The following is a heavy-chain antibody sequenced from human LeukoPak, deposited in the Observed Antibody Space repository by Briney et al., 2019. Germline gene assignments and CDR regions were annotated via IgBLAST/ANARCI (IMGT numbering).Heavy chain of an antibody. CDR2: IYYSGST. Sequence: SETLSLTCTVSGGSISSGGYYWSWIRQHPGKGLEWIGFIYYSGSTYYNPSLKSRVTISVDTSKNQFSLKLSSVTAADTAVYYCAREATVTNGMDVWGQGTTVTVSS. CDR3: AREATVTNGMDV. J-gene: IGHJ6*02. V-gene: IGHV4-31*03. CDR1: GGSISSGGYY. D-gene: IGHD4-17*01.